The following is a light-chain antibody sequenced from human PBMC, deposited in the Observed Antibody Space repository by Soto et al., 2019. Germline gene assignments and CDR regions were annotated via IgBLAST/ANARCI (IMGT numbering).Light chain of an antibody. J-gene: IGKJ2*01. V-gene: IGKV1-9*01. CDR1: QGISTY. CDR2: AAS. Sequence: DIQLTQSPSFLSASVGDRVTITCRASQGISTYLAWYQQKPGKAPKVLIYAASTLQSGVPSRFSGSGSGTDFTFTISSLQPEDIATYYCQQYGNLPRTFGQGTKLEIK. CDR3: QQYGNLPRT.